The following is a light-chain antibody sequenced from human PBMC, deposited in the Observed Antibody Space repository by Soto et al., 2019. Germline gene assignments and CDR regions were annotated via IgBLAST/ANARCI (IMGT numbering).Light chain of an antibody. J-gene: IGLJ1*01. CDR3: CSYVGSYSYV. CDR1: SSDVGGYNS. CDR2: DVI. Sequence: QSALTQPRSVSGSPGQSVTVSCIGTSSDVGGYNSVSWYQEHPGKAPKLMIYDVIKRPSGVPDRFSGSKSGNTASLTISGLLAEDVADYYCCSYVGSYSYVFGTGTKVTVL. V-gene: IGLV2-11*01.